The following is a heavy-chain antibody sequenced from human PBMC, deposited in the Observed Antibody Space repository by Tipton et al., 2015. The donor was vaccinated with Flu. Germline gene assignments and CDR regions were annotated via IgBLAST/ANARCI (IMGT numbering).Heavy chain of an antibody. V-gene: IGHV3-9*01. D-gene: IGHD1-14*01. Sequence: RSLRLSCAVSGFTFDSYAMHWVRQAPGKGLEWVSGISWNSDIDYADSVKGRFTISRDNARNSLYLQMNSLRVEDTAFYYCAENNEPRSYKYGMDVWGQGTTLTVSS. CDR3: AENNEPRSYKYGMDV. CDR2: ISWNSDI. J-gene: IGHJ6*02. CDR1: GFTFDSYA.